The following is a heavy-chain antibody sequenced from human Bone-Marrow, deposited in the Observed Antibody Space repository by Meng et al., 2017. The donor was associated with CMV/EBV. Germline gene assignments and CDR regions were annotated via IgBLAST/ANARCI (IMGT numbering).Heavy chain of an antibody. CDR3: ASGPHFDY. Sequence: GESLKISCAASGFTFSSYSMNWVRQAPGKGLEWVSSISSSSSYIYYADSVKGRFTISRDNAKNSLYLQMNSLRAEDTAVYYCASGPHFDYWGQGTTVTVSS. CDR1: GFTFSSYS. J-gene: IGHJ4*03. V-gene: IGHV3-21*01. CDR2: ISSSSSYI.